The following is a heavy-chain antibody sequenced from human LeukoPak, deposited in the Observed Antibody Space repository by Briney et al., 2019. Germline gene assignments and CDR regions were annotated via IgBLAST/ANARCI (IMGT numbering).Heavy chain of an antibody. V-gene: IGHV1-2*02. CDR1: GYRFTDYY. Sequence: ASVKVSCKASGYRFTDYYIHWVRQAPGQGLEWMGWNKANSGDTNYAQKFKGRVTMTRDTSISTAYMELSSLRSDDTAVYFCARKAEGQPVDYWGQGTLVTVSS. D-gene: IGHD6-6*01. CDR3: ARKAEGQPVDY. CDR2: NKANSGDT. J-gene: IGHJ4*02.